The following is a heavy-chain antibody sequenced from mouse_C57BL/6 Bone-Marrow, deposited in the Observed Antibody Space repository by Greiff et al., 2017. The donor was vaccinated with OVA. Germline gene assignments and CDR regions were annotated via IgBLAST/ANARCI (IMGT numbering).Heavy chain of an antibody. CDR1: GYTFTSYW. CDR2: IYPGNSDT. Sequence: VHVKQSGTVLARPGASVKMSCKTSGYTFTSYWMHWVKQRPGQGLEWIGAIYPGNSDTSYNQKFKGKAKLTAVTSASTAYIELSSLTNEDSAVYYCTREATTASYAMDYWGQGTSVTVSS. J-gene: IGHJ4*01. CDR3: TREATTASYAMDY. D-gene: IGHD1-2*01. V-gene: IGHV1-5*01.